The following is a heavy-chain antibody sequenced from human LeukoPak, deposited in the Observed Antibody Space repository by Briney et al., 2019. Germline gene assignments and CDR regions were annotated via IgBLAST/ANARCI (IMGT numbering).Heavy chain of an antibody. D-gene: IGHD2/OR15-2a*01. Sequence: PSETLSLTCTVSGGSISSYYWSWIRQPPGKGLEWTGYIYYSGSTNYNPSLKSRVTISVDTSKNQFSLKLTSVTAADTGVYYCARVGFYARAFDIWGQGTMITVSS. CDR2: IYYSGST. J-gene: IGHJ3*02. CDR1: GGSISSYY. CDR3: ARVGFYARAFDI. V-gene: IGHV4-59*01.